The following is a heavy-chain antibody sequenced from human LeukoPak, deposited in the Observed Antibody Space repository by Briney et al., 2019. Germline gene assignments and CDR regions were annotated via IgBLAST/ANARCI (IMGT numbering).Heavy chain of an antibody. CDR2: IKSKADGGTT. Sequence: SGGSLRLSCAASGIAFSDVWMTWVRQAPGKGLEWVGRIKSKADGGTTDYAAPVKGRFSISGDDSKNTVYLQMDSLEAEDTAVYYCAAFSKGFWGQGTLVTVSS. V-gene: IGHV3-15*01. J-gene: IGHJ4*02. CDR3: AAFSKGF. CDR1: GIAFSDVW.